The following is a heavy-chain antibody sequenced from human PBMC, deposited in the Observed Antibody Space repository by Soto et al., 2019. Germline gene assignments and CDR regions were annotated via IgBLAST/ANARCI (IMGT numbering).Heavy chain of an antibody. CDR1: GYTFTTYL. CDR3: ARHKRWLQAPDAFDT. Sequence: PGESLKISCKAYGYTFTTYLIGWVRQMPGKGLEWMGIIYPGDSDTRYSPSFQGQVTISADKSISTAYLQWSSLKASDTAMYYCARHKRWLQAPDAFDTWGQGTMVTVSS. V-gene: IGHV5-51*01. CDR2: IYPGDSDT. J-gene: IGHJ3*02. D-gene: IGHD5-12*01.